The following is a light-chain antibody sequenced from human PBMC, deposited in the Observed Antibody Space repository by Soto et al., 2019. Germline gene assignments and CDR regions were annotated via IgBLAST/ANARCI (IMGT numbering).Light chain of an antibody. J-gene: IGLJ2*01. V-gene: IGLV2-14*01. Sequence: QSALTQPASVSGSPGQSITISCTGTSRDVGAYKFVSWYQQLPGKAPKLLIYEVSNRPSGVSNRFSGSKSGNTASLTISGLQSEDEADYYCSSYTSSATRVFGRGTKLTVL. CDR3: SSYTSSATRV. CDR2: EVS. CDR1: SRDVGAYKF.